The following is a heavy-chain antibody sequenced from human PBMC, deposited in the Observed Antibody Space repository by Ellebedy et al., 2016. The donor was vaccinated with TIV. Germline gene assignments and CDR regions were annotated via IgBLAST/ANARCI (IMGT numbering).Heavy chain of an antibody. CDR2: IHPSDSGP. CDR3: ARLGGYYGSGRPSDTFDI. J-gene: IGHJ3*02. CDR1: GYSFTFYW. Sequence: GESLKISCQGSGYSFTFYWIGWVRQMPGKGLEWMGIIHPSDSGPRYSPSFQGQVTFSADKSISTAYLQWSSLKASDSAMDYCARLGGYYGSGRPSDTFDIWGQGTMVTVSS. V-gene: IGHV5-51*01. D-gene: IGHD3-10*01.